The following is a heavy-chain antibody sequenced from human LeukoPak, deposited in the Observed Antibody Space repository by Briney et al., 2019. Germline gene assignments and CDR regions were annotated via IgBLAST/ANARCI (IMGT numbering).Heavy chain of an antibody. CDR3: AKANGGSYYGSVFDI. Sequence: PGGSLRLSCAASGFTVSSNYMSWVRQAPGKGLEWVSVIYSGGSTYYADSVKGRFTISRDNSRNTLYLQMNSLRAEDTAVYYCAKANGGSYYGSVFDIWGQGTKVTVSS. V-gene: IGHV3-53*01. D-gene: IGHD1-26*01. J-gene: IGHJ3*02. CDR1: GFTVSSNY. CDR2: IYSGGST.